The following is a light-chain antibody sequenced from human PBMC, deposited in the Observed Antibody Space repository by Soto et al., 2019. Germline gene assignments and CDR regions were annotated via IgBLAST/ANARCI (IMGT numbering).Light chain of an antibody. CDR1: SSYVGGYNY. Sequence: QSALTQPASVSGSPGQSITISCTGTSSYVGGYNYVSWYQQHPGRAPKLMIYDVGNRPSGVSNRFSGSKSGNTASLTISGLQAEDEADYYCSSYTSSSTLIFGGGTKVTVL. J-gene: IGLJ2*01. CDR3: SSYTSSSTLI. V-gene: IGLV2-14*01. CDR2: DVG.